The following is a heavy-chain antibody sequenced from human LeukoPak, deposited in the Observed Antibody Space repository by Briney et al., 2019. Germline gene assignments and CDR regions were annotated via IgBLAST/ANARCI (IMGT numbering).Heavy chain of an antibody. V-gene: IGHV3-23*01. CDR2: LIGSGAST. CDR1: GFTFSSYA. D-gene: IGHD2-15*01. Sequence: PGGSLRLSCAASGFTFSSYAMSWVRQAPGKGLELVSTLIGSGASTSYADSVKGRFTISRDNSKNTLYLQMNSLRAEDTARYYCAKQKGYCSGGSCYYSDYWGQGTLVTVSS. J-gene: IGHJ4*02. CDR3: AKQKGYCSGGSCYYSDY.